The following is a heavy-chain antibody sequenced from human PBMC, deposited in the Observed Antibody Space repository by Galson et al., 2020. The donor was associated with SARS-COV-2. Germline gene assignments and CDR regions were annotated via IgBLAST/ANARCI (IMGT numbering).Heavy chain of an antibody. CDR2: INSSSSYI. CDR3: ARDPVVVVPAAILYYYYGIDV. V-gene: IGHV3-21*01. CDR1: GFTFSSYS. J-gene: IGHJ6*02. Sequence: TGGSLRLSCAASGFTFSSYSMNWVRQAPGKGLEWVSSINSSSSYIYYADSVKDRFTITRDNAKNSLYLQMNSLRAEDTAVYYCARDPVVVVPAAILYYYYGIDVWGQGTTFTVSS. D-gene: IGHD2-2*02.